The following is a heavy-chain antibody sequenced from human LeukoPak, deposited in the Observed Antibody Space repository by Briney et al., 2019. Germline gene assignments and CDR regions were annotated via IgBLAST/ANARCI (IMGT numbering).Heavy chain of an antibody. CDR2: INPSGGST. Sequence: ASVKVSCKVSGYTLTELSMHWVRQAPGKGLEWMGIINPSGGSTSYAQKFQGRVTMTRDTSTSTVYMELSSLRSEDTAVYYCARQRWLQYAFDIWGQGTMVTVPS. D-gene: IGHD5-24*01. J-gene: IGHJ3*02. CDR3: ARQRWLQYAFDI. CDR1: GYTLTELS. V-gene: IGHV1-46*01.